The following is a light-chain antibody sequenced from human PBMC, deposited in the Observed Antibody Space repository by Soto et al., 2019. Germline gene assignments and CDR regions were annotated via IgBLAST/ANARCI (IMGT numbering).Light chain of an antibody. V-gene: IGLV1-47*01. CDR3: AAWDDSLSVF. J-gene: IGLJ2*01. CDR1: NSNIGNNY. CDR2: RND. Sequence: QSALTQPRSASGTPGQRVTISCSGTNSNIGNNYVYWYQQLPGAAPELLIYRNDQRPSGVPDRFSGSKSGTSASLAISGLRSEDEGDYYCAAWDDSLSVFFGGGTKLTVL.